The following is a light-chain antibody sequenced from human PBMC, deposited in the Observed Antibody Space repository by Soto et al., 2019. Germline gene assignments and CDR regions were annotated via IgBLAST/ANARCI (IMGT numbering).Light chain of an antibody. J-gene: IGKJ1*01. V-gene: IGKV1-5*03. CDR1: QSISSW. CDR3: QQCDTCWT. Sequence: DSQMTQPPSTLAASIGDRVPITCRASQSISSWLARYQQKPGKAPKLLTYKASVLESGVPSRFSGSGTGPEFSLPISSLQPEDFAPYCCQQCDTCWTFAHGTLVEI. CDR2: KAS.